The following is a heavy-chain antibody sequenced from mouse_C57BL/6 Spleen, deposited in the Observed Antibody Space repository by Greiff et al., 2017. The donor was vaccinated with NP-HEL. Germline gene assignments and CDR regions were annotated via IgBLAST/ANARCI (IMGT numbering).Heavy chain of an antibody. Sequence: EVKLMESGGDLVKPGGSLKLSCAASGFTFSSYGMSWVRQTPDKRLEWVATISSGGSYTYYPDSVKGRFTISRDNAKNTLYLHMSSLKSEDTAMYFCARLLRYYFDYWGQGTTLTVSS. D-gene: IGHD1-1*01. CDR3: ARLLRYYFDY. CDR1: GFTFSSYG. V-gene: IGHV5-6*01. CDR2: ISSGGSYT. J-gene: IGHJ2*01.